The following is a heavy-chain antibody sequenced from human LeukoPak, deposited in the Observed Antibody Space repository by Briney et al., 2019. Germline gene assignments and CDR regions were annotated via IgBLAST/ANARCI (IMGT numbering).Heavy chain of an antibody. Sequence: PSETLSLTCTVSGGSISSYYWNWIRQPPGKGLEWIGYIYYSGSTNYNPSLKSRVTISVDTSKNQFSLKLSSVTAADTAVYYCARDRAVAGHFDYWGQGTLVTVSS. CDR2: IYYSGST. CDR1: GGSISSYY. J-gene: IGHJ4*02. CDR3: ARDRAVAGHFDY. V-gene: IGHV4-59*01. D-gene: IGHD6-19*01.